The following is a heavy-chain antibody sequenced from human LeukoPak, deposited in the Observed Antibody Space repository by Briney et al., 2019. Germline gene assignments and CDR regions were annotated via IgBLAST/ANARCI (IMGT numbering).Heavy chain of an antibody. CDR2: ISGSGGST. CDR1: GFTFSSYA. Sequence: QTGGSLRLSCAASGFTFSSYAMSWVRQAPGKGLEWVSAISGSGGSTYYADSVKGRFTISRGNSKNTLYLQMNSLRAEDTAVYYCAKDMDSSSWAHFDYWGQGTLVTVSS. CDR3: AKDMDSSSWAHFDY. V-gene: IGHV3-23*01. D-gene: IGHD6-13*01. J-gene: IGHJ4*02.